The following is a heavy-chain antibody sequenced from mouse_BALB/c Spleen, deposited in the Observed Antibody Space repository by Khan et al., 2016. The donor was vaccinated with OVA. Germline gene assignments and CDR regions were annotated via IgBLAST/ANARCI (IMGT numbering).Heavy chain of an antibody. CDR1: GYSITSGYA. D-gene: IGHD1-1*01. Sequence: VQLKESGPGLVKPSQSLSLTCTVTGYSITSGYAWNWIRQFPGNKLEWMGYISYSGVTSYTPSPKSRISITRDTSKNQFFLQSNSVTTEDTATYYCARGNYYGYYCDYWGQGATLTVSS. J-gene: IGHJ2*01. CDR3: ARGNYYGYYCDY. V-gene: IGHV3-2*02. CDR2: ISYSGVT.